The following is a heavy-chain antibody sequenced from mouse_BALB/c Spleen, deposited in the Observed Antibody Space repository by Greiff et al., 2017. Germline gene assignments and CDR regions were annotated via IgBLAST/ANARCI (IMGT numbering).Heavy chain of an antibody. CDR2: INPSTGYT. CDR1: GYTFTSYW. D-gene: IGHD1-1*01. V-gene: IGHV1-7*01. CDR3: ASISYYYGSSYRWYFDV. J-gene: IGHJ1*01. Sequence: VQLQQSGAELAKPGASVKMSCKASGYTFTSYWMHWVKQRPGQGLEWIGYINPSTGYTEYNQKFKDKATLTADKSTSTAYMQLSSLTSEDSAVYYCASISYYYGSSYRWYFDVWGAGTTVTVSS.